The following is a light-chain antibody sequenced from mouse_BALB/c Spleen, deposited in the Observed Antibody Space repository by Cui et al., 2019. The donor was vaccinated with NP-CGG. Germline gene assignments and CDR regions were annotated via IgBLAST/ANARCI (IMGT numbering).Light chain of an antibody. V-gene: IGLV1*01. CDR2: STN. J-gene: IGLJ1*01. CDR1: TGAVTTSNY. Sequence: QAVVAQESALTTSPGETVTLTCRSNTGAVTTSNYANWVQEKPDHLFTGLIGSTNKRAPGVPAKFSGSLIGDKAALTITGAQIEDEAIYFCALWYSNHWVFGGGTKLTVL. CDR3: ALWYSNHWV.